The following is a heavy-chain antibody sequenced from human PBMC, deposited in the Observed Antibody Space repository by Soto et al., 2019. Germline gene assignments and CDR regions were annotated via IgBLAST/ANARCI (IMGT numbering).Heavy chain of an antibody. CDR3: ARMSRPTPPYAFWSGYYPGYYGMYV. Sequence: AVKPCCKARGYTYTGNDINCRRQATGQENEWMGWMNPNSGNTGYAQKFQGRDTMTRNTSISTAYMELSSLRSEDTAVYYCARMSRPTPPYAFWSGYYPGYYGMYVWG. J-gene: IGHJ6*02. CDR1: GYTYTGND. CDR2: MNPNSGNT. D-gene: IGHD3-3*01. V-gene: IGHV1-8*01.